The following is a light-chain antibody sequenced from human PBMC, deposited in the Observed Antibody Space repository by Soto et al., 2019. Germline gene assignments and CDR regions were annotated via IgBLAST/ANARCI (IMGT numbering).Light chain of an antibody. V-gene: IGKV1-39*01. CDR1: QSISNY. J-gene: IGKJ2*01. CDR2: LTS. Sequence: DIHMTQSPSSLSASVGDRVTITCRASQSISNYLNWYQQKPESAPKLLIYLTSSLQSGVPSRFSGSGSGTDFTLSISRLQPEDFATYYCQQSYSTPYSFGQGTKVDIK. CDR3: QQSYSTPYS.